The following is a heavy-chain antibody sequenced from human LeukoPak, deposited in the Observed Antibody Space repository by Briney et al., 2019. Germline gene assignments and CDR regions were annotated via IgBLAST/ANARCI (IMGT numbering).Heavy chain of an antibody. Sequence: SETLSLTCTVSGGSISSYYWSWIRQPPGKGLEWIGYIYYSGSTNYNPSLKSRVTISVDTSKNQFSLKPSSVTAADTAVYYCASGGVRGVINYWGQGTLVTVSS. V-gene: IGHV4-59*01. CDR2: IYYSGST. CDR3: ASGGVRGVINY. CDR1: GGSISSYY. D-gene: IGHD3-10*01. J-gene: IGHJ4*02.